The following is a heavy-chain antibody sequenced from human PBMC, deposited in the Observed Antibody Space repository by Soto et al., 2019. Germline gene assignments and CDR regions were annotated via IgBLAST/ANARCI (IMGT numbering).Heavy chain of an antibody. Sequence: GSLRLSCAASGFTFSSYSMNWVRQAPGKGLEWVSSISSSSSYIYYADSVKGRFTISRDNAKNSLYLQMNSLRAEDTAVYYCARGVLAAWEFDPWGQGTMVTVYS. D-gene: IGHD6-13*01. CDR3: ARGVLAAWEFDP. CDR1: GFTFSSYS. V-gene: IGHV3-21*01. CDR2: ISSSSSYI. J-gene: IGHJ5*02.